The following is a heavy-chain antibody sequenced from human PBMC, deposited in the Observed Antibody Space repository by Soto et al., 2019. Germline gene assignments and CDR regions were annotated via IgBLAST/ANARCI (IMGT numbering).Heavy chain of an antibody. CDR1: EGTIVDVDC. CDR3: ARRDRSGFSYWLDT. J-gene: IGHJ5*02. Sequence: SETLSVTWTGSEGTIVDVDCWRIISKHPGKGLEWIGSVSDSGSTSYNTSLKSRLTISVDTSKNQFSLNLRSVTAADTAVYYCARRDRSGFSYWLDTWGQGALVPVS. CDR2: VSDSGST. V-gene: IGHV4-31*02. D-gene: IGHD3-22*01.